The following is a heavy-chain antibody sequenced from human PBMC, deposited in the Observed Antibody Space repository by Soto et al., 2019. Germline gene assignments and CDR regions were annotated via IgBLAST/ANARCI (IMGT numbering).Heavy chain of an antibody. CDR3: ARDQGWGSYRYNFDY. CDR1: GFTFSSYG. V-gene: IGHV3-33*01. Sequence: QVQLVESGGGVVQPGRSLRLSCAASGFTFSSYGMHWVRQAPGKGLEWVAVIWYDGSNKYYADSVKGRFTISRDNSKNTLYLQMNSLRAEDTAVYYCARDQGWGSYRYNFDYWGQGTLVTVSS. CDR2: IWYDGSNK. J-gene: IGHJ4*02. D-gene: IGHD3-16*02.